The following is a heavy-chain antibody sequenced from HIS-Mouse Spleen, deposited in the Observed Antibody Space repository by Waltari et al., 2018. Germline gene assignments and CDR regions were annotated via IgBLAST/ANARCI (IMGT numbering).Heavy chain of an antibody. J-gene: IGHJ2*01. Sequence: QLQLQESGPGLVKPSETLSLTCTVSGGSISSSSYYWGWIRQPPGKGLEWIGGIYYSGRTYSNPSLKSRVTISVDTSKNQFSLKLSSVTAADTAVYYCAREIPYSSSWYDWYFDLWGRGTLVTVSS. CDR1: GGSISSSSYY. D-gene: IGHD6-13*01. CDR3: AREIPYSSSWYDWYFDL. CDR2: IYYSGRT. V-gene: IGHV4-39*07.